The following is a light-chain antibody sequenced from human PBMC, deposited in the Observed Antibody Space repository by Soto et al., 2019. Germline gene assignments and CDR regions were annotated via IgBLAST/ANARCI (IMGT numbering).Light chain of an antibody. J-gene: IGKJ5*01. CDR1: QSVSSSY. Sequence: EIVLTQSPATLSLSPGGRATLSCGASQSVSSSYLAWYQQKPGLAPRLLIYDASSRATGIPDRFSGSGSGTDFTLTISRLEPEDFAVYYCQQYCSSPPITFGQWTRLEIK. CDR2: DAS. V-gene: IGKV3D-20*01. CDR3: QQYCSSPPIT.